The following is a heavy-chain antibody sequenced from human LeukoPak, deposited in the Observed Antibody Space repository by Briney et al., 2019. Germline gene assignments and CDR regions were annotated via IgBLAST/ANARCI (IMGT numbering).Heavy chain of an antibody. D-gene: IGHD4-17*01. CDR3: AKGFNYGDYVWDAFDI. CDR2: ISSSSTYI. Sequence: GGSLRLSCAASGFSFNTYSMNWVRQAPGKGLEWVSSISSSSTYIYFADSVKGRFTVSRDNARNSVYLQMNSLRAEDTAVYYCAKGFNYGDYVWDAFDIWGQGTMVTVSS. J-gene: IGHJ3*02. V-gene: IGHV3-21*04. CDR1: GFSFNTYS.